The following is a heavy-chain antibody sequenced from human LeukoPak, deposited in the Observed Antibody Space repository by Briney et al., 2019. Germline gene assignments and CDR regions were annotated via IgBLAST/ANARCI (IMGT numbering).Heavy chain of an antibody. D-gene: IGHD2-2*01. CDR3: ARGPVVPAADYYYYYGMDV. CDR2: INHSGST. J-gene: IGHJ6*02. Sequence: SETLSLTCAVYGGSFSGYYWSWIRQPPGKGLEWTGEINHSGSTNYNPSLKSRVTISVDTSKNQFSLKLSSVTAADTAVYYCARGPVVPAADYYYYYGMDVWGQGTTVTVSS. CDR1: GGSFSGYY. V-gene: IGHV4-34*01.